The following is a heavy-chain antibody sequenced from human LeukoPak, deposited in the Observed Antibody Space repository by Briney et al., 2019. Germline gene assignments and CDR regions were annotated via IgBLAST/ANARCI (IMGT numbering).Heavy chain of an antibody. D-gene: IGHD3-3*01. Sequence: SETLSLTCAVYGGSFSGYYWSWIRQPPGKGLEWTGEINHSGSTNYNPSLKSRATISVDTSKNQFSLKLSSVTAADTAVYYCARGRQYYDFWSGYFGDAFDIWGQGTMVTVSS. CDR3: ARGRQYYDFWSGYFGDAFDI. CDR2: INHSGST. CDR1: GGSFSGYY. V-gene: IGHV4-34*01. J-gene: IGHJ3*02.